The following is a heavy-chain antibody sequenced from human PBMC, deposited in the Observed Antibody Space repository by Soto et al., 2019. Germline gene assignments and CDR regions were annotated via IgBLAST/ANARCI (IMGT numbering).Heavy chain of an antibody. CDR1: GYTFTSYD. Sequence: ASVKVSCKASGYTFTSYDINWVRRATGQGLEWMGWMNPNSGNTGYAQKFQGRVTMTRNTSISTAYMELSSLRSEDTAVYYCARGMDYDFWSGGGCKQAIDYWGQGTLVTVSS. D-gene: IGHD3-3*01. J-gene: IGHJ4*02. CDR2: MNPNSGNT. CDR3: ARGMDYDFWSGGGCKQAIDY. V-gene: IGHV1-8*01.